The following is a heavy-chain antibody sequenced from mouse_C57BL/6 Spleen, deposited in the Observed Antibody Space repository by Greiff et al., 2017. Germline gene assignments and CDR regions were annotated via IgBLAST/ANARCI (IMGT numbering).Heavy chain of an antibody. CDR1: GYTFTDYE. CDR3: TTGATLVTGGYFDV. CDR2: IVPETGGT. J-gene: IGHJ1*03. D-gene: IGHD2-5*01. V-gene: IGHV1-15*01. Sequence: QVQLKQSGAELVRPGASVTLSCKASGYTFTDYEMHWWKQTPVHGLVWIGAIVPETGGTAYNPKFKGKAILTADKSSSTAYMEIRSLISEDTAVYYGTTGATLVTGGYFDVWGTGTTLTVSS.